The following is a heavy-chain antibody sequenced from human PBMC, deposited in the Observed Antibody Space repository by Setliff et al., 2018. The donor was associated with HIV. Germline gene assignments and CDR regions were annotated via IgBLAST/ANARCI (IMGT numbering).Heavy chain of an antibody. V-gene: IGHV1-69*13. D-gene: IGHD2-8*02. Sequence: SVKVSCKASGYNFVNYEINWVRQAPGQGPEWMGGIIPVFGTPNYAQKFQGRVTVTADESTTSAYMELSSLRSDDTAVYYCATSINSFDWSTGHYQYTMDVWGQGTTVTVSS. J-gene: IGHJ6*02. CDR1: GYNFVNYE. CDR2: IIPVFGTP. CDR3: ATSINSFDWSTGHYQYTMDV.